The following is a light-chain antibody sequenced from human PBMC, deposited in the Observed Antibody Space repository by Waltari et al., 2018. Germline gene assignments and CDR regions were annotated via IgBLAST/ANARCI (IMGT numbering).Light chain of an antibody. V-gene: IGLV2-23*02. CDR2: EVD. CDR1: SSDVGSYDL. Sequence: SALTQPASVSASPGQSITISCTGSSSDVGSYDLVAWYQQHPGKAPHLLIYEVDKRPSGVSYRCSGSKSGNAASLTISGRQAEDEAHYFCSSYTYGGPWVFGGGTLLTVL. CDR3: SSYTYGGPWV. J-gene: IGLJ2*01.